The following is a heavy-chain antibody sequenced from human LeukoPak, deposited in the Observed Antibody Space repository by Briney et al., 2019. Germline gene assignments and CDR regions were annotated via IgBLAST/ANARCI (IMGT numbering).Heavy chain of an antibody. V-gene: IGHV1-8*01. CDR2: MNPKTGNT. CDR3: MRIDYSNAFDI. Sequence: GASVKVSCKASGYTFTSYDINWVRQATGQGLEWMGWMNPKTGNTGSAQKLQGRVTITGNTSISTAYMELSSLRSEDTAVYYCMRIDYSNAFDIWGQGTMVTVSS. J-gene: IGHJ3*02. D-gene: IGHD4-11*01. CDR1: GYTFTSYD.